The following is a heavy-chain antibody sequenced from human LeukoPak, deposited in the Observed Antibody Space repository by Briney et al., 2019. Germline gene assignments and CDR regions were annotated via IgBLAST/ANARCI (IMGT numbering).Heavy chain of an antibody. CDR2: IYPSGNI. D-gene: IGHD5-24*01. Sequence: GGSLRLSCAASGLTFSNSYMSWVRQAPGKGLEWVSLIYPSGNIYYADSVKGRFTISRDNSKNTLFLQMNSVRAEDTAIYYCARTFVSGDGYKVGYFDYWGQRTLVTVSS. CDR1: GLTFSNSY. CDR3: ARTFVSGDGYKVGYFDY. J-gene: IGHJ4*02. V-gene: IGHV3-53*01.